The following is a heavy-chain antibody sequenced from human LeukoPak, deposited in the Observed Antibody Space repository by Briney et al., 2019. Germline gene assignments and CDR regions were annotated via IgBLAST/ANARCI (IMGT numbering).Heavy chain of an antibody. J-gene: IGHJ4*02. Sequence: ASVTVSFRASGYTFTVYYMHWVRQAPGQGLEWLGWINPNSGGTNYAQKFQGRVTMTRDTSISTAYMELSRLTSDDTAVYYCARVRGQWLVYFDYWGQGTLVTVSS. CDR2: INPNSGGT. D-gene: IGHD6-19*01. CDR3: ARVRGQWLVYFDY. V-gene: IGHV1-2*02. CDR1: GYTFTVYY.